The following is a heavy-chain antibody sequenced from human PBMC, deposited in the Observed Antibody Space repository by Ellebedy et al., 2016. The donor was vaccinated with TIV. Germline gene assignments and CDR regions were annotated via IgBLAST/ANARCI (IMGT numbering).Heavy chain of an antibody. V-gene: IGHV3-23*01. D-gene: IGHD2-15*01. CDR1: GFTFSSYA. Sequence: GGSLRLXXAASGFTFSSYAMSWVRQAPGKGLEWVSAISGSGGSTYYADSVKGRFTISRDNSKNTLYLQMNSLRAEDTAVYYCAKCCTPRYYYMDVWGKGTTVTVSS. J-gene: IGHJ6*03. CDR3: AKCCTPRYYYMDV. CDR2: ISGSGGST.